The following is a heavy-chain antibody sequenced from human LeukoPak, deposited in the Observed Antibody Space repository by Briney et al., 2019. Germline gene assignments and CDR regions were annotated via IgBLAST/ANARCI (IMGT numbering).Heavy chain of an antibody. Sequence: PGGSLRLSCTASGFTFGDYAMSWVRQAPGKGLEWVGFIRSKAYGGTTEYAASVKGRFTISRDDSKDTAYLQMDSLKTEDTAIYYCTLKGITVAGTISTSPEKRDVWGKGTTVTVSS. D-gene: IGHD6-19*01. CDR3: TLKGITVAGTISTSPEKRDV. V-gene: IGHV3-49*04. CDR1: GFTFGDYA. CDR2: IRSKAYGGTT. J-gene: IGHJ6*04.